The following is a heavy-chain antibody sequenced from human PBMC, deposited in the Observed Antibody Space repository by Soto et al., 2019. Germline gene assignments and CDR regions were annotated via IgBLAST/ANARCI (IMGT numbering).Heavy chain of an antibody. J-gene: IGHJ5*02. V-gene: IGHV1-69*13. CDR1: GVTFSSYA. Sequence: SVKVSCKASGVTFSSYAISWVRQAPGQGLEWMGGIIPIFGTANYAQKFQGRVTITADESTSTAYMELSSLRSEDTAVYYCARAGSSGYYLSWFDPWGQGTLVTVSS. CDR3: ARAGSSGYYLSWFDP. D-gene: IGHD3-22*01. CDR2: IIPIFGTA.